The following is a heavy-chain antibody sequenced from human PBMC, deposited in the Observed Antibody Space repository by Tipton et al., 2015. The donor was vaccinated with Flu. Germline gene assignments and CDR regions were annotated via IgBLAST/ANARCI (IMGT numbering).Heavy chain of an antibody. CDR2: ISYSGST. D-gene: IGHD6-13*01. V-gene: IGHV4-59*01. J-gene: IGHJ4*02. Sequence: TLSLTCTVSGGSITSYYWSWIRQPPGKGLEWIGYISYSGSTNYNPSLKSRVTISVDTSKNQFSLKLSSVTAADTAVYYCARLSSNWYHQLDNWGQGTLVTVSS. CDR3: ARLSSNWYHQLDN. CDR1: GGSITSYY.